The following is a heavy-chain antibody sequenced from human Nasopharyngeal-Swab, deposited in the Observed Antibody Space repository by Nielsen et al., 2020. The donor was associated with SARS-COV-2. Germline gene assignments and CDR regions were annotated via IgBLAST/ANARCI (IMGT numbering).Heavy chain of an antibody. CDR1: GFTFSSYG. J-gene: IGHJ6*03. Sequence: GESLKISWAASGFTFSSYGMHWVRQAPGKGLKWVAFIRYDGFNQHYADSVKGRFTISRDSFKNTLYLQLNSLRAEDTAVYYCAKDHKMDSGGGVGYMDVWGKGTTVTVSS. CDR3: AKDHKMDSGGGVGYMDV. V-gene: IGHV3-30*02. CDR2: IRYDGFNQ. D-gene: IGHD3-16*01.